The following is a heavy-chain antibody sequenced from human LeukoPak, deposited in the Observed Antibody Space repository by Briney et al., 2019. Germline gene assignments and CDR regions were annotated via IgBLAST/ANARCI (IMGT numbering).Heavy chain of an antibody. J-gene: IGHJ3*02. Sequence: SETLPLTCAVYGGSFSGYYWSWIRQPPGKGLEYIGFMYYSGGTNYNPSLKSRVTISVDTSKNHFSLKLSSLTAADTAVYYCSRLTMVRGVYDAFDIWGQGTMVTVSS. CDR1: GGSFSGYY. V-gene: IGHV4-59*01. CDR2: MYYSGGT. D-gene: IGHD3-10*01. CDR3: SRLTMVRGVYDAFDI.